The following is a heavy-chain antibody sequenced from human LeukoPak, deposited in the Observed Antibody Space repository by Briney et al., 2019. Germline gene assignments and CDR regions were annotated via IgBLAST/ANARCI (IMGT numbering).Heavy chain of an antibody. J-gene: IGHJ4*02. Sequence: GGSLRLSCAASGFTFSTYAMTWVRQAPGKGLEWVSVISGSGSSTSYADSVKGRFTISRDNSKNTLYLQMNSLRAEDTAVYYCAKDLRSTSRYYFEYWGQGTLVTVSS. D-gene: IGHD2-2*01. CDR1: GFTFSTYA. CDR3: AKDLRSTSRYYFEY. V-gene: IGHV3-23*01. CDR2: ISGSGSST.